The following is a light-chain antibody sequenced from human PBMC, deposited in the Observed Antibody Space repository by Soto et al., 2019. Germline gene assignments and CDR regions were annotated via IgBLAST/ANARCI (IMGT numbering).Light chain of an antibody. CDR3: QQYGSSRWT. J-gene: IGKJ1*01. CDR2: GAS. Sequence: ESVLTQSPGTLSLSPGERATLSCRASQSVSSSYLAWYQQNRGQAPRLLIYGASSRAPGIPDRFGGSGSGTDFTLTIGRLEPEDFAVYYCQQYGSSRWTFGQGTKVDIK. CDR1: QSVSSSY. V-gene: IGKV3-20*01.